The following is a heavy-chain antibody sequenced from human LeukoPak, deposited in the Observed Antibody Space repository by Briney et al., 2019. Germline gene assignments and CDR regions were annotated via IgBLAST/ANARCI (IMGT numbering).Heavy chain of an antibody. CDR2: INEDGSEK. CDR1: GFTFSTHW. Sequence: GGSLRLSCAASGFTFSTHWMSWVRQAPGKGLEWVANINEDGSEKYYVDSVEGRFTISRDNAKNSLYLQMNSLRAEDTALYYCARIYYDSSGYRLFDYWGQGTLVTVSS. J-gene: IGHJ4*02. D-gene: IGHD3-22*01. CDR3: ARIYYDSSGYRLFDY. V-gene: IGHV3-7*02.